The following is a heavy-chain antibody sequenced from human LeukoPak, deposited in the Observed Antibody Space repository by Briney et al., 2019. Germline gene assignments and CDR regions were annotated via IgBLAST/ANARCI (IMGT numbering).Heavy chain of an antibody. CDR2: ISAYNGKT. D-gene: IGHD1-20*01. CDR1: GYSFVSYG. CDR3: MRDFRGINNWNDRLDY. J-gene: IGHJ4*02. V-gene: IGHV1-18*01. Sequence: ASVNVSCKASGYSFVSYGINWVRQAPGQGLEWMGWISAYNGKTDVAQKLRGRVTMTTDTSTSTAYMELRGLRSDDTAVYYCMRDFRGINNWNDRLDYCGQGTLLTVSS.